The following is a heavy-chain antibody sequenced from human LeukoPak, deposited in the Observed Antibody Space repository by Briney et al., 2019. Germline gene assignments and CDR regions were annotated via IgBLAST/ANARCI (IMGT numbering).Heavy chain of an antibody. D-gene: IGHD3-22*01. V-gene: IGHV4-31*03. CDR1: GGSISSGGYY. Sequence: SETLSLTCTVSGGSISSGGYYWSWIRQHPGKGLEWIGYIYYSGSTYYNPSLKSRVTISVDTSKNQFSLKLSSVTAADTAMYYCARGDDSSGYYLHYWGQGTLVTVSS. CDR2: IYYSGST. CDR3: ARGDDSSGYYLHY. J-gene: IGHJ4*02.